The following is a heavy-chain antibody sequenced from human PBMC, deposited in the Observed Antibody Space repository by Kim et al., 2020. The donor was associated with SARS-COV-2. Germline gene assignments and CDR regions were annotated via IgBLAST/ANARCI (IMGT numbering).Heavy chain of an antibody. J-gene: IGHJ5*02. Sequence: GGSLRLSCAASGFTFSSYAMSWVRQAPGKGLEWVSAISGSGGSTYYADSVKGRFTISRDNSKNTLYLQMNSLRAEDTAVYYCAKDRRTVTTPSPPVGFDPWGQGTLVTVSS. CDR3: AKDRRTVTTPSPPVGFDP. V-gene: IGHV3-23*01. CDR1: GFTFSSYA. CDR2: ISGSGGST. D-gene: IGHD4-17*01.